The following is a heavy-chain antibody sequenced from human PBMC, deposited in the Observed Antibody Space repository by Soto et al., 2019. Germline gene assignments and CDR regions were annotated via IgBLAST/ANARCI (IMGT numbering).Heavy chain of an antibody. CDR1: GFTFSNYE. J-gene: IGHJ6*03. Sequence: EAQLVESGGGLVQPGGSLRLSCAASGFTFSNYEMHWVRQAPGKGLEYVSGISNNGAHTDYAKSVKGRFTISRDNSENTLYLQMGSMRAEDMALYYCARRRYGIRWPNVYMDVWGKGTPVTVSS. CDR3: ARRRYGIRWPNVYMDV. D-gene: IGHD2-15*01. CDR2: ISNNGAHT. V-gene: IGHV3-64*01.